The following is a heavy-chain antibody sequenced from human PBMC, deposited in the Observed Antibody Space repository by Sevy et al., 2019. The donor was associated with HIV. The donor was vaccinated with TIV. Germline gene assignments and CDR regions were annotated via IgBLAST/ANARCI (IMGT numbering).Heavy chain of an antibody. CDR2: INSDSDTM. J-gene: IGHJ4*02. Sequence: GGSLRLSCVASGFPFNYYAMNWVRQAPGKGLEWILYINSDSDTMYYGDSVKGRFTLSRDNAKNSLYLQMNSLRDEDTAVYYCARERGTYYDTSGYPYLLEAGFDYWRQGTLVTVSS. CDR3: ARERGTYYDTSGYPYLLEAGFDY. V-gene: IGHV3-48*02. D-gene: IGHD3-22*01. CDR1: GFPFNYYA.